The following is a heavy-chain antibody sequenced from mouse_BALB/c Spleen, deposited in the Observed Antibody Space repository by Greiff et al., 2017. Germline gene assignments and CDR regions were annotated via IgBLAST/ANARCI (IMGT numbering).Heavy chain of an antibody. Sequence: QVQLQQPGAELVKPGASVKMSCKASGYTFTSYNMHWVKQTPGQGLEWIGAIYPGNGDTSYNQKFKGKATLTADKSSSTAYMQLSSLTSEDSAVYYCARSEYGNFYYFDYWGQGTTLTVSS. D-gene: IGHD2-10*02. CDR1: GYTFTSYN. J-gene: IGHJ2*01. CDR3: ARSEYGNFYYFDY. CDR2: IYPGNGDT. V-gene: IGHV1-12*01.